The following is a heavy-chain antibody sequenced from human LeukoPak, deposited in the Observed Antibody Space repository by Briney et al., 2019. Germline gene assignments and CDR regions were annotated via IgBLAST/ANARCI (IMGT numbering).Heavy chain of an antibody. J-gene: IGHJ4*02. CDR2: IYYSGST. CDR1: GGSVSSSSYY. V-gene: IGHV4-39*07. CDR3: ARGTGSSSWYENRATFDY. Sequence: SETLSLTCTVSGGSVSSSSYYWGWIRQPPGKGLEWSGSIYYSGSTNYNPSLKSRVTISVDTSKNQFSLKLSSVTAADTAVYYCARGTGSSSWYENRATFDYWGQGTLVTVSS. D-gene: IGHD6-13*01.